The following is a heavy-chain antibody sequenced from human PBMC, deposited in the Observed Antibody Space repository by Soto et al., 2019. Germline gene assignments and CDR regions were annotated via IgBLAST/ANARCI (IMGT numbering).Heavy chain of an antibody. CDR3: ARVSPFLDY. CDR1: GGSISSGSYY. J-gene: IGHJ4*02. Sequence: PSETLSLTCYVSGGSISSGSYYWGWIRQPPGKGLEWIASFSYSGNTYYNPSLRSRVTISVDMSKNLFSLRVSSVTAADTAVYYCARVSPFLDYWGQGMLVT. V-gene: IGHV4-39*01. CDR2: FSYSGNT.